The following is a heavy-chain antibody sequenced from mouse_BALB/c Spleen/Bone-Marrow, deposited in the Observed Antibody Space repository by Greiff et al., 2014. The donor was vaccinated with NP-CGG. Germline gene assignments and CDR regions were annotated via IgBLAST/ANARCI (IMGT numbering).Heavy chain of an antibody. CDR2: IDPANGNT. CDR3: ARRRRSAMDY. J-gene: IGHJ4*01. V-gene: IGHV14-3*02. Sequence: VQLKESGAELVKPGASVKLSCTASGFNIKDNYIHWVKQRPEQGLERIGRIDPANGNTKYDPKFKGKATITADTSSNTAYLQLSSLTSEDTAVYYGARRRRSAMDYWGQGTSVTVSS. CDR1: GFNIKDNY. D-gene: IGHD1-1*01.